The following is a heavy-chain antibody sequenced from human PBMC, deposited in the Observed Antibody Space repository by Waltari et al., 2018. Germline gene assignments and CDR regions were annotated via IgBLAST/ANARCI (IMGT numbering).Heavy chain of an antibody. CDR1: GFTFSSYA. V-gene: IGHV3-30-3*01. D-gene: IGHD6-13*01. Sequence: QVQLVESGGGVVQPGRSLRLSCAASGFTFSSYAMHWVRQAPGKGLGWVAVISYDGSNKYYADSVKGRFTISRDNSKNTLYLQMNSLRAEDTAVYYCARDLAAGTERYFDYWGQGTLVTVSS. CDR3: ARDLAAGTERYFDY. CDR2: ISYDGSNK. J-gene: IGHJ4*02.